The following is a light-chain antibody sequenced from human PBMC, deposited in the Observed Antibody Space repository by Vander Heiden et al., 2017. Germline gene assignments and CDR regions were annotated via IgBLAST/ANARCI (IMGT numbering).Light chain of an antibody. CDR1: QSISSW. CDR2: KAS. V-gene: IGKV1-5*03. CDR3: QQYNSYSPWT. J-gene: IGKJ1*01. Sequence: DIQITQSPSTRSASVGDRLTITFRASQSISSWLAWYQQKPGKAPKLLIYKASNLESGVPSRFSGSGSGTEFTLSISSLQPDDFATYYCQQYNSYSPWTFGQGTKVEIK.